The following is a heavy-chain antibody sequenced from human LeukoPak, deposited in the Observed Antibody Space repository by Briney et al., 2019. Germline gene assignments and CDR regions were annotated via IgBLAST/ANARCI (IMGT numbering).Heavy chain of an antibody. J-gene: IGHJ4*02. CDR3: ARESGSSSWRIDY. CDR1: GFTFSSYW. V-gene: IGHV3-7*01. Sequence: QTGGSLRLSCAASGFTFSSYWMSWVRQAPGKGLEWVANIKQDGSEKYYVDSVKGRFTISRDNAKNSLYLQMNSLRAEDTAVYYCARESGSSSWRIDYWGQGTLVTVSS. D-gene: IGHD6-13*01. CDR2: IKQDGSEK.